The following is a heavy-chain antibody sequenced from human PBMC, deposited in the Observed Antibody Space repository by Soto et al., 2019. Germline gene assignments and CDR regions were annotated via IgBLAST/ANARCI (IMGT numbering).Heavy chain of an antibody. J-gene: IGHJ6*02. CDR2: IYYSGST. CDR1: GGSISSYY. V-gene: IGHV4-59*01. CDR3: AREAGYYDILTGYPRGGMDV. Sequence: SETLSLTCTVSGGSISSYYWSWIRQPPGKGLEWIGYIYYSGSTNYNPSLKSRVTISVDTSKNQFSLKLSSVTAADTAVYYCAREAGYYDILTGYPRGGMDVWGRGTTVTVSS. D-gene: IGHD3-9*01.